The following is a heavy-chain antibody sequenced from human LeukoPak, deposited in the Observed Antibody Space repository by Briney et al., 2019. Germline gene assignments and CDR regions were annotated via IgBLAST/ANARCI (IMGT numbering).Heavy chain of an antibody. Sequence: KASETLSLTCTVSGGSISSYYWSWIRQPPGKGLEWIGYIYYSGSTNYNPSLKSRVTISVDTSKNQFSLKLSSVTAADTAVYYCARCKVGATGWFDPWGQGTLVTVSS. CDR2: IYYSGST. J-gene: IGHJ5*02. CDR3: ARCKVGATGWFDP. V-gene: IGHV4-59*08. D-gene: IGHD1-26*01. CDR1: GGSISSYY.